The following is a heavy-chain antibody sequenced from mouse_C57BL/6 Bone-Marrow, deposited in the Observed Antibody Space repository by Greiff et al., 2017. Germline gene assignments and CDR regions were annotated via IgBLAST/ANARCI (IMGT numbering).Heavy chain of an antibody. V-gene: IGHV7-1*02. D-gene: IGHD2-2*01. CDR1: GFTFSDFY. J-gene: IGHJ1*01. Sequence: EVKLVESGGGLVQPGGSLRLSCATSGFTFSDFYMAWVRQPPGKRLEWIAASRNKANDYTTEYSASVKGRFIVSRDTSQSILYLQMNALRAEDTAIYYCARDDGYYWYFDVWGAGTTVTVSS. CDR2: SRNKANDYTT. CDR3: ARDDGYYWYFDV.